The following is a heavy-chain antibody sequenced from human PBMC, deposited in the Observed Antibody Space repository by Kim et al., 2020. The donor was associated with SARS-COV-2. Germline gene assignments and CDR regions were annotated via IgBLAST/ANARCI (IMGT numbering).Heavy chain of an antibody. J-gene: IGHJ4*02. D-gene: IGHD1-26*01. V-gene: IGHV3-74*01. CDR3: AKGVGAATTFDY. CDR2: INSDGSVT. Sequence: GGSLRLSCAASGFTFSDNWMHWVRQDPGKGPVWVSRINSDGSVTNYADSAKGRFSVSRDNAKNTLHLQMNSLRADDTAVYFCAKGVGAATTFDYWGQGTLFIVSS. CDR1: GFTFSDNW.